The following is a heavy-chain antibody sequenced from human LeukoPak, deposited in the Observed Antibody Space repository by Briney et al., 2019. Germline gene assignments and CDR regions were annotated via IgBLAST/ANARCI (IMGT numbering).Heavy chain of an antibody. Sequence: ASVKVSCKASGYTFTGYYMHWVRQAPGQGLEWMGWINPNSGGTNYAQKFQGRVTMTRDTSISTAYMELSRLRPDDTAVYYCARGTDDSDNWFDPWGQGTLVTVSS. CDR2: INPNSGGT. CDR1: GYTFTGYY. CDR3: ARGTDDSDNWFDP. D-gene: IGHD5-24*01. V-gene: IGHV1-2*02. J-gene: IGHJ5*02.